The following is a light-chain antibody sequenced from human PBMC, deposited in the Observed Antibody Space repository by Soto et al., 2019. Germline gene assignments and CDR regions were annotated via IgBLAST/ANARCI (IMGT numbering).Light chain of an antibody. J-gene: IGLJ3*02. Sequence: QSVLTQPPSASGSPGQSVTFSCTGTSSDIGRYNYVSWYQQHPGKAPKLIVFEVAQRPTGVPDRFSASKSGNTASLTVSGLQAEDEAAYYCSSYAGDNRLVFRGGTQLTVL. CDR3: SSYAGDNRLV. CDR1: SSDIGRYNY. V-gene: IGLV2-8*01. CDR2: EVA.